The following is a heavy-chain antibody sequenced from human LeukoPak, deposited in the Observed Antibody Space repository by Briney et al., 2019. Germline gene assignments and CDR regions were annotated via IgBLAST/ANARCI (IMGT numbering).Heavy chain of an antibody. V-gene: IGHV1-2*02. J-gene: IGHJ5*02. CDR3: ARDFRAAMVSDWFDP. CDR1: GYTFTGYY. D-gene: IGHD5-18*01. Sequence: ASVKVSCKASGYTFTGYYIQWVRQAPGQGLEWMGWSNPGGTNYAQKFQGRVTMTRDTSISTAYMELSRLRSDDTAVYYCARDFRAAMVSDWFDPWGQGTLVTVSS. CDR2: SNPGGT.